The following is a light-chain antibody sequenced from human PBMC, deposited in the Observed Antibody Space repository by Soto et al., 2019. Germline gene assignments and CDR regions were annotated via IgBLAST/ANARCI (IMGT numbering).Light chain of an antibody. V-gene: IGKV1-5*03. CDR2: EAF. CDR3: QQSHNYPWT. J-gene: IGKJ1*01. Sequence: DIQMTQSPSTLSASVGDRLTITCRASQSISSWLAWYQQKPGQAPKLLIYEAFNLESGGPSSFSGSGFGTEFALTISSLQPDDVGTDYCQQSHNYPWTFGQGTKGEIK. CDR1: QSISSW.